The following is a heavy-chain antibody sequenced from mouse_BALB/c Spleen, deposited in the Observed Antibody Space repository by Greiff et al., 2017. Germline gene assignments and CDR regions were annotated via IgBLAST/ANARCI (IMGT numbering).Heavy chain of an antibody. V-gene: IGHV1S137*01. CDR3: ARGINYAMDY. J-gene: IGHJ4*01. CDR2: ISTYYGDA. Sequence: VQLQQSGAELVRPGVSVKISCKGSGYTFTDYAMHWVKQSHAKSLEWIGVISTYYGDASYNQKFKGKATMTVDKSSSTAYMELARLTSEDSAIYYCARGINYAMDYWGQGTSVTVSS. D-gene: IGHD2-4*01. CDR1: GYTFTDYA.